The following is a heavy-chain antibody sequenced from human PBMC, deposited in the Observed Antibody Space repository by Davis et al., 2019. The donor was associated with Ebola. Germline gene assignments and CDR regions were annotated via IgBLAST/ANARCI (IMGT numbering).Heavy chain of an antibody. J-gene: IGHJ4*02. CDR1: GFTFGTYW. CDR2: IQTDGSST. V-gene: IGHV3-74*01. D-gene: IGHD4-17*01. CDR3: TRDYGDYVNDD. Sequence: GESLKISCAASGFTFGTYWMNWVRQVPGKGLVWVSRIQTDGSSTSYADSVKGRFTISRDNAKNTLYLQMNSLRVEDTAVYYCTRDYGDYVNDDWGQGTLVTVSS.